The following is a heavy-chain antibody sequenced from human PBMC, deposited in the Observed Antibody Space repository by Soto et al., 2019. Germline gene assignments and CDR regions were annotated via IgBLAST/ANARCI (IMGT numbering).Heavy chain of an antibody. J-gene: IGHJ6*02. D-gene: IGHD5-12*01. CDR3: AKESGYSGYDVYDYYYGMDV. CDR2: TSYDGSNK. Sequence: QLVESGGGVVQPGRSLRLSCAASGFTFSLYGMHWVRQAPGKGLEWVAVTSYDGSNKYYADSVKGRFTISRDNSKNTLYLQMNSLRAEDTAVYYCAKESGYSGYDVYDYYYGMDVWGQGTTVTVSS. V-gene: IGHV3-30*18. CDR1: GFTFSLYG.